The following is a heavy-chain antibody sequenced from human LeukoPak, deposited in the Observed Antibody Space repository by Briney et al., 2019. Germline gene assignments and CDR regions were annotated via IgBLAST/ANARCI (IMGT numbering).Heavy chain of an antibody. Sequence: GGSLRLSCAASGFTFSSYEMNWVRQAPGKGLEWVSSISSSSTYISYADSVEGRFTISRDNAKNSLYLQMNSLRAEDTALYYCARVFSGNYYSGFDYWGQGTLVTVSS. D-gene: IGHD3-10*01. CDR3: ARVFSGNYYSGFDY. CDR2: ISSSSTYI. J-gene: IGHJ4*02. CDR1: GFTFSSYE. V-gene: IGHV3-21*01.